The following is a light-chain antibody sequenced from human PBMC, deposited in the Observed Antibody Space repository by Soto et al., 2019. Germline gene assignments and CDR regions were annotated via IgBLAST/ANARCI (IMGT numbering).Light chain of an antibody. Sequence: DIQLTQSPSFLSASVGDRVTITCRASQGISSYLAWYQQKPGKAPKLLIYAASTLQSGVPSRFSGSESETEFTLTISSHQPEDFATYYCQQLNSYPLTFGGGTKVEIK. CDR1: QGISSY. CDR3: QQLNSYPLT. V-gene: IGKV1-9*01. J-gene: IGKJ4*01. CDR2: AAS.